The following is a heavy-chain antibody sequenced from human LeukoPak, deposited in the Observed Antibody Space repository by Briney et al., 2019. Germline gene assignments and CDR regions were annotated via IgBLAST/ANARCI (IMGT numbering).Heavy chain of an antibody. CDR1: GSTFSSYW. D-gene: IGHD3-9*01. CDR2: IKQDGSEK. J-gene: IGHJ4*02. CDR3: AREGYDILTGPVPFDY. V-gene: IGHV3-7*01. Sequence: PGGSLRLSCAASGSTFSSYWMSWVRQAPGKGLEWVANIKQDGSEKYYVDSVKGRFTISRDNAKNSLYLQMNSLRAEDTAVYYCAREGYDILTGPVPFDYWGQGTLVTVSS.